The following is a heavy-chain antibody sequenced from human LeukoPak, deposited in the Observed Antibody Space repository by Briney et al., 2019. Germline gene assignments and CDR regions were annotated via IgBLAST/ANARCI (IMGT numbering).Heavy chain of an antibody. J-gene: IGHJ3*01. D-gene: IGHD1-20*01. Sequence: ASVKVSCKSSGYTFTSYPMNWVRQAPGQGLEWMGWINTDTGNPTYAQGFTGRFVFSLDTSVSTAYLQITSLKAEDTAVYYCARGGLTGSKVAFDVWGQGTMATVSS. CDR1: GYTFTSYP. CDR3: ARGGLTGSKVAFDV. V-gene: IGHV7-4-1*02. CDR2: INTDTGNP.